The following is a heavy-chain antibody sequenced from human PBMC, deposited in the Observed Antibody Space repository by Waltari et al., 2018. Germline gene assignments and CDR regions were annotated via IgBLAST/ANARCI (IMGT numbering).Heavy chain of an antibody. D-gene: IGHD6-19*01. CDR1: GFSLSTSGVG. J-gene: IGHJ4*02. CDR2: IYWNDDK. V-gene: IGHV2-5*01. Sequence: QITLKESGPTLVKPTQTLTLTCTFSGFSLSTSGVGVGWIRQPPGKALEWLALIYWNDDKRYSPSLKSRLTITKDTSKNQVVLTMTNMEPVDTATYYCAQGYSSGFIDYWGQGTLVTVSS. CDR3: AQGYSSGFIDY.